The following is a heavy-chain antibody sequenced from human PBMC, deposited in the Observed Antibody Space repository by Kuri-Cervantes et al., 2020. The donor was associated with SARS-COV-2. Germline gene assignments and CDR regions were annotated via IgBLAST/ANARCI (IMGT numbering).Heavy chain of an antibody. CDR2: INHSGST. J-gene: IGHJ3*02. V-gene: IGHV4-39*07. Sequence: ESLKISCTVSGGSISSSSYYGGWIRQPPGKGLEWIGEINHSGSTNYNPSLKSRVTISVDTSKNQFSLKLSSVTAADTAVYYCARKAYYYDSREAFDIWGQGTMVTVSS. CDR3: ARKAYYYDSREAFDI. CDR1: GGSISSSSYY. D-gene: IGHD3-22*01.